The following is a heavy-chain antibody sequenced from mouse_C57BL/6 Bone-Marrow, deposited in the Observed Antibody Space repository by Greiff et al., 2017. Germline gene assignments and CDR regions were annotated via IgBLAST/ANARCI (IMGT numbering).Heavy chain of an antibody. Sequence: VMLVESGPGLVAPSQSLSITCTVSGFSLTSYGVDWVRQSPGTGLEWLGAIWGVGSTNYNSALKSRLRLSKDNSKSQVILKMNSLRTDDTARYYYASDAMDYWGQGTSVTVSS. CDR3: ASDAMDY. J-gene: IGHJ4*01. CDR2: IWGVGST. CDR1: GFSLTSYG. V-gene: IGHV2-6*01.